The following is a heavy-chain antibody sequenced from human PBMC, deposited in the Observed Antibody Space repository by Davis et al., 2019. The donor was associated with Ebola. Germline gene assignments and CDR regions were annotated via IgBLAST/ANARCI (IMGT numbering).Heavy chain of an antibody. CDR1: GGSISSYY. J-gene: IGHJ4*02. D-gene: IGHD6-13*01. CDR3: TRAQQLDDY. Sequence: SETLSLTCTVSGGSISSYYWSWIRQPPGKGLEWIGYIYYSGSTNYNPSLKSRVTISVDTSKNQFSLKLSSVTAADTAVYYCTRAQQLDDYWGQGTLVTVSS. CDR2: IYYSGST. V-gene: IGHV4-59*08.